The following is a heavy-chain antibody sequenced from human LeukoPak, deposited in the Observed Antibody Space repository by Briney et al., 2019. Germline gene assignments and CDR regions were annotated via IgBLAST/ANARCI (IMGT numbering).Heavy chain of an antibody. J-gene: IGHJ5*02. D-gene: IGHD4-23*01. V-gene: IGHV4-39*07. Sequence: PSETLSLTCTVSGGYIITSGHYWGWIRQPPGKGLEWIGSIYYTGVPSTNPFFRSRMSISVDTSKNQFSLILTSVTAADAAVYYCARERSSSGGHSWFGPWGEETLVTVSS. CDR1: GGYIITSGHY. CDR3: ARERSSSGGHSWFGP. CDR2: IYYTGVP.